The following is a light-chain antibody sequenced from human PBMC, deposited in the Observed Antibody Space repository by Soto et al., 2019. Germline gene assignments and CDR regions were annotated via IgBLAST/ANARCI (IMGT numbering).Light chain of an antibody. CDR3: QQRTNWTYGWT. CDR2: DTS. J-gene: IGKJ1*01. V-gene: IGKV3-11*01. Sequence: ENVLTQSPATLSLSPGERATLSCRASQSISTYVAWYQQTPGKAPRLLIYDTSKRATGIPDRFSGSGSGSDFTLTIHILEPEDFAVSFCQQRTNWTYGWTFGQGTKLEIK. CDR1: QSISTY.